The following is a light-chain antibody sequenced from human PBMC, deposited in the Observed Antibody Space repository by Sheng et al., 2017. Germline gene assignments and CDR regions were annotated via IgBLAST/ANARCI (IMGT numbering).Light chain of an antibody. Sequence: DIQMTQSPSSLSASVGDRVTITCQASQDISDYLSWYHQEPGKAPKFLIYGASNVETGVPSRFSGSGSGKDFTFTISSLQPVDFATYYCQQFGYFPPTFGPRTRLEIK. CDR2: GAS. CDR1: QDISDY. J-gene: IGKJ5*01. V-gene: IGKV1-33*01. CDR3: QQFGYFPPT.